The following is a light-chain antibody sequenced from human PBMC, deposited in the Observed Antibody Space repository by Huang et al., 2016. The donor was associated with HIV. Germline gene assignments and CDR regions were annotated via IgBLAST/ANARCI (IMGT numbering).Light chain of an antibody. CDR3: MQATHWPYT. J-gene: IGKJ2*01. V-gene: IGKV2-30*01. CDR2: RVS. CDR1: QILVYSDGNTY. Sequence: VLTQFPLSLPVTLGQPASIPCRSTQILVYSDGNTYLNWFHQRPGQSPSRLIYRVSNRDSGVPDRFSGTMSGTDFTLRITSVESEDVGVYYCMQATHWPYTFGQGTKLEIK.